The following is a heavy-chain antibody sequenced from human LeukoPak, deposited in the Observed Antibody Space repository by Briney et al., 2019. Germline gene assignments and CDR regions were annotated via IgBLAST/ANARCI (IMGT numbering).Heavy chain of an antibody. Sequence: GGSLRLSCAASGFTFSSYGMHWVRQAPGKGLEWVAVISYDGSNKYYADSVKGRFTISRDNSKNTLYLQMNSLRAEDTAVYYCATPRDYYDSSGYYYGDYWGRGTLVTVSS. CDR1: GFTFSSYG. V-gene: IGHV3-30*03. CDR2: ISYDGSNK. J-gene: IGHJ4*02. CDR3: ATPRDYYDSSGYYYGDY. D-gene: IGHD3-22*01.